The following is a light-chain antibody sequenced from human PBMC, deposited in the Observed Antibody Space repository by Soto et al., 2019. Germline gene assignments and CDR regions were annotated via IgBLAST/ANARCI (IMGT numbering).Light chain of an antibody. J-gene: IGLJ1*01. CDR2: DVT. CDR1: SSDIGAYTY. Sequence: QSALTQPASVSGSPGQSITISCTGTSSDIGAYTYVSWYQHHPGKAPKLMIYDVTNRPSGVSNRFSGSKSGNTASLTISDLQAEDEADYYGNSYTSSNTYGFGPGTKLTGL. CDR3: NSYTSSNTYG. V-gene: IGLV2-14*03.